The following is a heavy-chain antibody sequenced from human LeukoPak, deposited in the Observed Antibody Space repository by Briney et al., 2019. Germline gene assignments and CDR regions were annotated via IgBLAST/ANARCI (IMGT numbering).Heavy chain of an antibody. CDR3: ARGSTYYDISTGYYEERGFDY. CDR1: GYTFTGHY. Sequence: ASVKVSCKASGYTFTGHYMHWVRQAPGQGLEWMGWINPNSGGTNYAQKFQGRVTMTRDTSISTAYMELSRLRSDDTAVYYCARGSTYYDISTGYYEERGFDYWGQGTLVTVSS. D-gene: IGHD3-9*01. V-gene: IGHV1-2*02. CDR2: INPNSGGT. J-gene: IGHJ4*02.